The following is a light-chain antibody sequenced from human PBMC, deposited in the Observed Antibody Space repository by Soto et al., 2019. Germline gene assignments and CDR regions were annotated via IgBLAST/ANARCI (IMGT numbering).Light chain of an antibody. V-gene: IGLV2-11*01. J-gene: IGLJ1*01. Sequence: QSVLTQPRAVSGSPGQSVTISCTGTSSDVGTYDFVSWYQQHPGKAPRLMFFDVSERPSGVPDRFSGSKSGNTASLTISGLQAEDEADYYCCLYAVTFYVFGTGTKVTVL. CDR3: CLYAVTFYV. CDR1: SSDVGTYDF. CDR2: DVS.